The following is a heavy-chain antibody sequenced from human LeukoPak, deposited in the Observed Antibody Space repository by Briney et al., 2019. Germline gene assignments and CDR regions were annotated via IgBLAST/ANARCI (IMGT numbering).Heavy chain of an antibody. D-gene: IGHD4-23*01. CDR3: ATELRWKDH. CDR1: GYIFSNYG. V-gene: IGHV1-18*01. Sequence: ASVKVSCKASGYIFSNYGISWVRQAPGQGPEWMGWISAYNGNTISAQKFQDRLTLATDTPTTTAHMELRTLRPDDTAVYYCATELRWKDHWGQGTLVTVSS. CDR2: ISAYNGNT. J-gene: IGHJ4*02.